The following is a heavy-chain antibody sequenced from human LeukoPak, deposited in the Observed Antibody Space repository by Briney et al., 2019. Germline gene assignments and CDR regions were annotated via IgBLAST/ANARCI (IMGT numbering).Heavy chain of an antibody. CDR3: ARDGYYYGSGSSGFDY. CDR2: IYYSGST. V-gene: IGHV4-31*03. Sequence: PSETLSLTCTVSGGSISSGGYHWSWIRQHPGEGLEWIGYIYYSGSTYYNPSLKSRVTISVDTSKNQFSLKLSSVTAADTAVYYCARDGYYYGSGSSGFDYWGQGTLVTVSS. D-gene: IGHD3-10*01. J-gene: IGHJ4*02. CDR1: GGSISSGGYH.